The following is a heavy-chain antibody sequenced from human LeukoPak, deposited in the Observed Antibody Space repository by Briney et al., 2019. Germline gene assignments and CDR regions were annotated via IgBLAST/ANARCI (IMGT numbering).Heavy chain of an antibody. J-gene: IGHJ6*02. V-gene: IGHV1-2*02. CDR2: INPNSGGT. CDR1: GYTFTGYY. CDR3: ASRGPDYDFWSGYHNPYYYYGMDV. Sequence: ASVKVSCKASGYTFTGYYMHWVRQAPGQGLEWMGWINPNSGGTNYAQKFQGRVTMTRDTSISTAYMELSRLRSDDTAVYYCASRGPDYDFWSGYHNPYYYYGMDVWGQGTTVTVSS. D-gene: IGHD3-3*01.